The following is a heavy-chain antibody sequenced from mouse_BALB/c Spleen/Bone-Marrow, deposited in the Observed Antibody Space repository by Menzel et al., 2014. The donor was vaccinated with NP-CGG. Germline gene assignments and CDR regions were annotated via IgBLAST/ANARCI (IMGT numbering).Heavy chain of an antibody. J-gene: IGHJ2*01. CDR1: AYSITSDYC. V-gene: IGHV3-1*02. CDR3: ARETAIVADFDY. D-gene: IGHD1-1*01. Sequence: EVQGVESGPDLVKPSQSVSLTCTVTAYSITSDYCWHWIRQFPGNRLEWMAYIHYSGNTDYNPSLKSRISITRDTSKNQFFLQLNSVTTEDTATYYCARETAIVADFDYWGQGTTLTVSS. CDR2: IHYSGNT.